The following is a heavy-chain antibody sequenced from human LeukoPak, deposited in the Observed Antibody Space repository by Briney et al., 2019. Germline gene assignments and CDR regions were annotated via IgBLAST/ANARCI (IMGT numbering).Heavy chain of an antibody. CDR1: GGSLGSFY. Sequence: PSETLSLTCTVSGGSLGSFYWSWIRQPAGKGLEWIGRIYSSGSTDYNSSLKSRVTMSVDTSNNQFSLKLSSVTAADSAIYYCVRDLPSFSFGSGNMFDPWGQGTLVTVSS. CDR2: IYSSGST. V-gene: IGHV4-4*07. J-gene: IGHJ5*02. D-gene: IGHD3-10*01. CDR3: VRDLPSFSFGSGNMFDP.